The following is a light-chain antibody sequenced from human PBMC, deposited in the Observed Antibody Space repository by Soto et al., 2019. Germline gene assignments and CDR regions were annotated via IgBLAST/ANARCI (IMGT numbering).Light chain of an antibody. J-gene: IGKJ1*01. Sequence: ELVLTQSPGTLSLSPGERATLSCRASQSVSSSYLAWYQQKPGQAPRLLIYGASSRATGIPDRFSGSGSGTAFTLTISRLEPEDFAVYYCQQYGSSPMWTFGQGTKVEIK. V-gene: IGKV3-20*01. CDR2: GAS. CDR1: QSVSSSY. CDR3: QQYGSSPMWT.